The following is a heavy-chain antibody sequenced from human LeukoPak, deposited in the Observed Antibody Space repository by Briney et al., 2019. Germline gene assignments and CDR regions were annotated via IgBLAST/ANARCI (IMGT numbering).Heavy chain of an antibody. CDR3: AKGAYDYIEMGYFDY. D-gene: IGHD5-12*01. Sequence: GGSLRLSCAASGLTFSSYAVSWVRQAPGKGLEWVSLIIGSSGDAFYADSVKGRFTISRDNSKNRLYLQMNSLRAEDTALYYCAKGAYDYIEMGYFDYWGQGTLVTVSS. CDR2: IIGSSGDA. V-gene: IGHV3-23*01. J-gene: IGHJ4*02. CDR1: GLTFSSYA.